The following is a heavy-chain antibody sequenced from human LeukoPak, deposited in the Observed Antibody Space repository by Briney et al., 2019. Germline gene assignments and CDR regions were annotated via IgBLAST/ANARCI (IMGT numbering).Heavy chain of an antibody. CDR1: GYTFSKHY. J-gene: IGHJ4*02. Sequence: PGVSLRLPCAASGYTFSKHYMSGLRRATGKGGECVSALVGTGNSIYYAVSVNFRFIISKDKSKHTLSLHMHSRRAEDTPVYYCAKALYGGHDDWGQGSLVPVSS. CDR2: LVGTGNSI. CDR3: AKALYGGHDD. D-gene: IGHD4-23*01. V-gene: IGHV3-23*01.